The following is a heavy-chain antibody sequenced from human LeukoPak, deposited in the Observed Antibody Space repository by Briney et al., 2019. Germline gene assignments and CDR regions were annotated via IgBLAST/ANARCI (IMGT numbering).Heavy chain of an antibody. V-gene: IGHV4-59*01. CDR3: AREPRSPGGRGRPFDF. Sequence: SETLSLTCTASGGSISSYFWSWIRQPPGKGLEWIGYIYYSGTTNYNPSLKSRVTISVDTSKNQFSLRLSSVTAADTAVYYCAREPRSPGGRGRPFDFWGQGTLVTVAS. J-gene: IGHJ4*02. CDR2: IYYSGTT. CDR1: GGSISSYF. D-gene: IGHD2-15*01.